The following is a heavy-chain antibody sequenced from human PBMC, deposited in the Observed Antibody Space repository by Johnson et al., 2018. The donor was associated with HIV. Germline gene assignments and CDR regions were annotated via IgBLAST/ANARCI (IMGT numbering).Heavy chain of an antibody. Sequence: QVQLVESGGGVVQPGRSLRLSCAASGFNFSSYSMHWVRQAPGKGLEWVALISYDGTNKYYAGSVKGRFTISRDNSKNTLYLPMNSLRAEETAVYYCANLVADYDSSGEQPNDAFDILGQGTMVTVSS. D-gene: IGHD3-22*01. CDR3: ANLVADYDSSGEQPNDAFDI. V-gene: IGHV3-30-3*01. J-gene: IGHJ3*02. CDR2: ISYDGTNK. CDR1: GFNFSSYS.